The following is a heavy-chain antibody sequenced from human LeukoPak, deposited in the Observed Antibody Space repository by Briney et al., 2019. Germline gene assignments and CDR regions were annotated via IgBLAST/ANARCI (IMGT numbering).Heavy chain of an antibody. Sequence: PGRSLRLSCAASGFTFSSYGMHWVRQAPGKGLEWVAVISYDGSNKYYADSVKGRFTVSRDNAKNTLYLQMNSLRVEDTAVYYCARVRHYDSTGPAYYFDYWGQETLVTVSS. V-gene: IGHV3-30*03. CDR1: GFTFSSYG. CDR3: ARVRHYDSTGPAYYFDY. J-gene: IGHJ4*02. CDR2: ISYDGSNK. D-gene: IGHD3-22*01.